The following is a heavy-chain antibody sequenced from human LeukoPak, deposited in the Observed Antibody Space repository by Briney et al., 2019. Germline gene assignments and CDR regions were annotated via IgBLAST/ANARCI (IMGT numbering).Heavy chain of an antibody. CDR3: ARERQNKDFWSGGDY. CDR1: GFTFSTYW. J-gene: IGHJ4*02. CDR2: IKQDGSEK. D-gene: IGHD3-3*01. V-gene: IGHV3-7*01. Sequence: GGSLRLSCAASGFTFSTYWMSWVRQAPGKGLEWVANIKQDGSEKYYVDSVKGRFTISRDNAKNSLYLQMNTLRPEDTAVYYCARERQNKDFWSGGDYWGQGTLVTVSS.